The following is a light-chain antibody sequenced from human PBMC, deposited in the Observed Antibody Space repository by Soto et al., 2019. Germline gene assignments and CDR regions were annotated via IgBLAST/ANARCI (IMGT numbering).Light chain of an antibody. CDR1: SSNIGSNY. V-gene: IGLV1-47*02. J-gene: IGLJ2*01. Sequence: QSVLTQPPSASGTPGQRVTISCSGSSSNIGSNYVYWYQQLPGTAPKLLIYSNNKRPSGVPDRFSGSKSGPSASLAISGLRSEDEADYYCAALDDSLSGPVVFGGGTKLTVL. CDR2: SNN. CDR3: AALDDSLSGPVV.